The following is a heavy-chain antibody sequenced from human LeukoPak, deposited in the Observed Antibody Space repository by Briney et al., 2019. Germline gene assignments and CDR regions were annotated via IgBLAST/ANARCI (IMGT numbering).Heavy chain of an antibody. D-gene: IGHD4-17*01. CDR1: GGSISSSSYY. Sequence: SETLSLTCTVSGGSISSSSYYWGWIRQPPGKGLEWIGSFYYSGSTYSNPSLKSRLTISVDTSKNQFSLKLSSVTAADTAVYYCARHRPDYGDYVAYFDYWGQGALVTVSS. CDR2: FYYSGST. V-gene: IGHV4-39*01. CDR3: ARHRPDYGDYVAYFDY. J-gene: IGHJ4*02.